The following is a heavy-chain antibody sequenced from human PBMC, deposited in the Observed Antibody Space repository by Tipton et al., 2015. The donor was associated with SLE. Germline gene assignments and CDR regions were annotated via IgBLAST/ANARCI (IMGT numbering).Heavy chain of an antibody. D-gene: IGHD1-26*01. CDR1: GFTFSSYG. V-gene: IGHV3-33*03. CDR2: VWYDGTNK. CDR3: AKDYLVGGSFYGAPEI. J-gene: IGHJ3*02. Sequence: SLRLSCAASGFTFSSYGIHWVRQAPGKGLEWVAVVWYDGTNKYYGESVKGRFTISRDNSKNTVSLQMNSLRAVDTAVYYCAKDYLVGGSFYGAPEIWGQGTMVIVSS.